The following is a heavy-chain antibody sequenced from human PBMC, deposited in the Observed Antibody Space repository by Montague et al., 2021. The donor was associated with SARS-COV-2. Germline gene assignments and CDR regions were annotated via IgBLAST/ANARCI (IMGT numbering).Heavy chain of an antibody. Sequence: SETLSLTCTVSGGSISNGIYYWGWIRQPPGKGLEWIGSIYYTGSTYYNPSLKSRVTISMNTSNNQFFLKLTSVTAADTAVYYCARPGRGYSYGLDASEVWGQGTMVTVSS. D-gene: IGHD5-18*01. V-gene: IGHV4-39*01. CDR3: ARPGRGYSYGLDASEV. CDR2: IYYTGST. CDR1: GGSISNGIYY. J-gene: IGHJ3*01.